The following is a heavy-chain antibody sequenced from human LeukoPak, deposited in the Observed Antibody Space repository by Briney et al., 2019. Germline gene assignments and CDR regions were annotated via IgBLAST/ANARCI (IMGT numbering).Heavy chain of an antibody. D-gene: IGHD3-16*01. V-gene: IGHV4-39*01. Sequence: SETLSLTCTVSGASISSGRYYWDWVRQPPGKGLEWIGTIHYSGTPTFYNPSLESRVTILADTCKNQFSLKLSSVTAADTALYYCAAGGDDAKAGYWGQGTLVAVSS. CDR1: GASISSGRYY. CDR2: IHYSGTPT. CDR3: AAGGDDAKAGY. J-gene: IGHJ4*02.